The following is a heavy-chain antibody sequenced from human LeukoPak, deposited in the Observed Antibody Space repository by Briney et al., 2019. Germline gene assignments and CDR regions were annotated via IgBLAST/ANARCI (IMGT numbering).Heavy chain of an antibody. CDR2: INHSGST. CDR3: ARGRIVVPAAILSRGYYFDY. J-gene: IGHJ4*02. D-gene: IGHD2-2*01. CDR1: GGAFSGYY. Sequence: PSETLSLTCAVYGGAFSGYYWSWIRQPPGKGLEWIGEINHSGSTNYNPSLKSRVTISVDTSKNQFSLKLSSVTAADTAVYYCARGRIVVPAAILSRGYYFDYWGQGTLVTVSS. V-gene: IGHV4-34*01.